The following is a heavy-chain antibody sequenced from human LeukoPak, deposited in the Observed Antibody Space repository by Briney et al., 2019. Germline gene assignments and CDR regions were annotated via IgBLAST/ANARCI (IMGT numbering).Heavy chain of an antibody. J-gene: IGHJ4*02. Sequence: SETLSLTCAVSGYSISSGYYWGWIRQPPGKGLEWIGSIYHSGSTYYNPSLKSRVTISVDTSKNQFSLKLSSVTAADTAVYYCARLWFGELYFDYWGQGILVTVSS. CDR1: GYSISSGYY. CDR2: IYHSGST. CDR3: ARLWFGELYFDY. D-gene: IGHD3-10*01. V-gene: IGHV4-38-2*01.